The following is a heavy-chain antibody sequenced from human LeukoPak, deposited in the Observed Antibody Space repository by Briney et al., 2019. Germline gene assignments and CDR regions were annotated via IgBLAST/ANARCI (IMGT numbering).Heavy chain of an antibody. CDR3: AKDWTPHNRVYDCLDA. CDR1: GFALGVHA. CDR2: IGSGADL. V-gene: IGHV3-23*01. Sequence: GGSLRLSCVGSGFALGVHAMSWVRQAPGKGPEWVATIGSGADLFYAESVKGRFTISRDDPRNTVWLQMNSLRAEDTALYYCAKDWTPHNRVYDCLDAWGQVTQVTVSS. D-gene: IGHD3-16*01. J-gene: IGHJ5*02.